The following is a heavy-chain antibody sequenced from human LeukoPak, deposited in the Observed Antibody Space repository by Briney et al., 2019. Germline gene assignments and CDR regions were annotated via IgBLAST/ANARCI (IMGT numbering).Heavy chain of an antibody. D-gene: IGHD3-22*01. V-gene: IGHV3-11*05. CDR1: GFAFSDYY. J-gene: IGHJ3*02. CDR3: AKGLLFTIIVVVNADAFDI. Sequence: GGSLRLSCAASGFAFSDYYMSWVRQAPGKGLEWVSYISTGSSNTNYADSVKGRFTISRDNSKNTLYLQMNSLRAEDTAVYYCAKGLLFTIIVVVNADAFDIWGQGTMVTVSS. CDR2: ISTGSSNT.